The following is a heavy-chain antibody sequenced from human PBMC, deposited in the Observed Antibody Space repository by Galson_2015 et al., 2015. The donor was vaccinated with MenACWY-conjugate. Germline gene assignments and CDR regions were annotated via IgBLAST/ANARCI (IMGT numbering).Heavy chain of an antibody. CDR2: ISPGDSET. V-gene: IGHV5-51*01. J-gene: IGHJ6*02. CDR3: ARHPPGGRGMDV. Sequence: QSGAEVKKPGESLQISCKGSGYTFTTYWIGWVRQLPGKGLEWMGLISPGDSETRYSPAFQGQATISADKSIRTAYVTWDSLQASDTAMYYCARHPPGGRGMDVWGQGTTVTVSS. CDR1: GYTFTTYW. D-gene: IGHD1-26*01.